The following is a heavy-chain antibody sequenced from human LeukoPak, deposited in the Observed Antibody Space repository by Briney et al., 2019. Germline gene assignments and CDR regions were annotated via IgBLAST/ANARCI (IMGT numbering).Heavy chain of an antibody. CDR3: ARTYSYGSSAFDY. CDR1: GYIFTNYW. CDR2: IYPGDSDT. J-gene: IGHJ4*02. D-gene: IGHD5-18*01. V-gene: IGHV5-51*01. Sequence: GESLKISCKGSGYIFTNYWLGWVRQMPGKGPEWMGIIYPGDSDTRNSSSFQGQVTISADKSISTAYLQWSSLKASDTAMYYCARTYSYGSSAFDYWGQGTLVTVSS.